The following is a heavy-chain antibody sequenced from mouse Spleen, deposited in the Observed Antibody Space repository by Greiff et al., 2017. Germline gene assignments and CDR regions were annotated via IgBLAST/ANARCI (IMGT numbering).Heavy chain of an antibody. CDR1: GYTFTDYN. CDR2: INPNNGGT. V-gene: IGHV1-22*01. CDR3: ARGTYYYEVYYAMDY. Sequence: EVQRVESGPELVKPGASVKMSCKASGYTFTDYNMHWVKQSHGKSLEWIGYINPNNGGTSYNQKFKGKATLTVNKSSSTAYMELRSLTSEDSAVYYCARGTYYYEVYYAMDYWGQGTSVTVSS. J-gene: IGHJ4*01. D-gene: IGHD1-1*01.